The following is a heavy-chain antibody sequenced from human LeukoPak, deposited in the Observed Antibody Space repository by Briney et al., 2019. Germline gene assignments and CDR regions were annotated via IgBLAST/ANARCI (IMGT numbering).Heavy chain of an antibody. CDR2: FDPEDGET. D-gene: IGHD3-16*02. V-gene: IGHV1-24*01. CDR3: ATWTQGYDYVWGSYRSPTYYFDY. J-gene: IGHJ4*02. Sequence: GASVKASCRVSGYTLTELSMHWVRQAPGKGLEWMGGFDPEDGETIYAQKFQGRVTMTEDTSTDTAYMELSSLRSEDTAVYYCATWTQGYDYVWGSYRSPTYYFDYWGQGTLVTVSS. CDR1: GYTLTELS.